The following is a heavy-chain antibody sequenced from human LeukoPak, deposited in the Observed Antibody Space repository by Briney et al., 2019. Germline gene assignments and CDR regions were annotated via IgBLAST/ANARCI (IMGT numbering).Heavy chain of an antibody. CDR1: GGSFSGYF. Sequence: SETLSLTCAVYGGSFSGYFWSWIRQPPGKGLEWIGEINHSGSTNYNPSLKSRVTISVDTSKNQFSLKLSSVTAADTAVYYCARVRWQPSPYYYYYMDVWGKGTTVTVSS. J-gene: IGHJ6*03. CDR3: ARVRWQPSPYYYYYMDV. V-gene: IGHV4-34*01. D-gene: IGHD2-15*01. CDR2: INHSGST.